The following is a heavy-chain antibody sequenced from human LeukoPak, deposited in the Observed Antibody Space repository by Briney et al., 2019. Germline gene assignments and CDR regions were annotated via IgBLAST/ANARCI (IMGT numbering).Heavy chain of an antibody. Sequence: GGSLRLSCAASGFTFSSYAMHWVRQAPGKGLEWVAVISYDGSNKYYADSVKGRFTISRDNSKNTLYLQMNSLRAEDTAVYYCARDGRSYPHYWGQGTLVTVSS. CDR1: GFTFSSYA. D-gene: IGHD1-26*01. V-gene: IGHV3-30-3*01. CDR3: ARDGRSYPHY. CDR2: ISYDGSNK. J-gene: IGHJ4*02.